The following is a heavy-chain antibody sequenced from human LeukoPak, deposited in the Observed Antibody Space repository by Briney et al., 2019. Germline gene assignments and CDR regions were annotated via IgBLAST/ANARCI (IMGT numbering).Heavy chain of an antibody. CDR3: AREAGSADH. J-gene: IGHJ4*02. CDR1: GFTVSSNY. CDR2: IYSGGST. V-gene: IGHV3-53*01. D-gene: IGHD6-25*01. Sequence: GGSLRLSCAASGFTVSSNYMSWVRQAPGKGLEWVSVIYSGGSTYYADSVKGRFTVSRDNAKNSLYLQMNSLRAEDTGVYYCAREAGSADHWGQGTLVTVSS.